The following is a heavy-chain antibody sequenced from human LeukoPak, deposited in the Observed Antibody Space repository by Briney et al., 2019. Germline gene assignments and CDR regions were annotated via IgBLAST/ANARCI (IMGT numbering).Heavy chain of an antibody. CDR3: ARSGVADWFDP. Sequence: PSETLSLTCTISGGSVSDYYWSWIRQSPGKGLEWIGYIYHTGSTSYSPSLKSRVTISVDTSKNQFSLKLSSVTAADTAVYYCARSGVADWFDPWGQGTLVTVSS. CDR1: GGSVSDYY. J-gene: IGHJ5*02. CDR2: IYHTGST. D-gene: IGHD2-15*01. V-gene: IGHV4-4*08.